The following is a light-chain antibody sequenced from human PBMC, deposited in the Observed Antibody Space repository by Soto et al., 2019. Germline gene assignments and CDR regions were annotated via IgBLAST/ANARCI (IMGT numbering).Light chain of an antibody. J-gene: IGLJ1*01. V-gene: IGLV2-11*01. Sequence: QAVVTQPRSVSGSPGQSVTISCSGTSSDVGGYDYVSWYQHHPGKAPKLMIYDVSKRPSGVRDRFSGSKSGSTASLTISGLQAEDEADYYCCSYAGSYSYVFGTGTKLTVL. CDR3: CSYAGSYSYV. CDR2: DVS. CDR1: SSDVGGYDY.